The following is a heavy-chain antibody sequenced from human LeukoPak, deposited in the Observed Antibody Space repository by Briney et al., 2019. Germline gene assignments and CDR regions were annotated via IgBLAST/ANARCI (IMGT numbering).Heavy chain of an antibody. J-gene: IGHJ5*02. Sequence: PGRSLRLSCAASGFTFSSYAMHWVRQAPGKGLEWVAVISYDGSNKYYADSGKGRFTISRDNSKNTLYLQMNSLRAEDTAVYYCARDAFGSIAAQRFDPWGQGTLVTVSS. CDR3: ARDAFGSIAAQRFDP. V-gene: IGHV3-30-3*01. CDR1: GFTFSSYA. CDR2: ISYDGSNK. D-gene: IGHD6-6*01.